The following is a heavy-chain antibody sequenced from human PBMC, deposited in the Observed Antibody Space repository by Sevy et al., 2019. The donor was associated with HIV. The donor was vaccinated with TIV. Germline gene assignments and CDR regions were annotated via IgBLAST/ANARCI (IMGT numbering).Heavy chain of an antibody. CDR3: AKSWGSITAAGFDY. J-gene: IGHJ4*02. D-gene: IGHD6-13*01. V-gene: IGHV3-21*04. Sequence: GGSLRLPCVASGFTFSSYSMHWVRQAPGKGLEWVSSVSSSSDYIYYADSVKGRFTISRDNAKNSLYLQMNSLRAEDTAVYYCAKSWGSITAAGFDYWGQGTLVTVSS. CDR2: VSSSSDYI. CDR1: GFTFSSYS.